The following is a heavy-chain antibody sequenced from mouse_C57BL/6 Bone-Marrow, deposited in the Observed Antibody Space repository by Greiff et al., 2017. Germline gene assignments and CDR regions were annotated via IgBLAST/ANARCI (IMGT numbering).Heavy chain of an antibody. V-gene: IGHV1-39*01. CDR1: GYSFTDYN. D-gene: IGHD2-4*01. Sequence: VQLQQSGPELVKPGASVKISCKASGYSFTDYNMTWVKQSNGKSLEWIGVIHPNYGTTSYNQKFKGKATLTVDKSSSTAYMQRNSLTSEDSAVYYCARGYDDDYAMDYWGQGTSVTVSS. CDR2: IHPNYGTT. J-gene: IGHJ4*01. CDR3: ARGYDDDYAMDY.